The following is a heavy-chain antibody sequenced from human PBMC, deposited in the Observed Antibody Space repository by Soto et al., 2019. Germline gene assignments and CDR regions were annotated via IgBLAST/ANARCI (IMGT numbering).Heavy chain of an antibody. D-gene: IGHD5-18*01. CDR2: ITASNGNT. J-gene: IGHJ2*01. CDR1: GFTFPGFG. V-gene: IGHV1-18*04. Sequence: QFQLVQSGADVKKPGASVKVSCKASGFTFPGFGITWVRQAPGQGLEWMGWITASNGNTNYAQHLQGRVTMTTDTSTSTAYMELWRLRSDDTAVYYCARTYSYGSFWYFDLWDRGTLVTVSS. CDR3: ARTYSYGSFWYFDL.